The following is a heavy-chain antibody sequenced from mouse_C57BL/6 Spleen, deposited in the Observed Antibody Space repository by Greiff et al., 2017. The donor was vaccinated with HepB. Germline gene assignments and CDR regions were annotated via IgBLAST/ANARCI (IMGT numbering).Heavy chain of an antibody. Sequence: QVQLQQPGAELVRPGSSVKLSCKASGYTFTSYWMHWVKQRPIKGLEWLGNIDPSDSETNYNQKFKDKATLTVDKSSSTAYMQLSSLTSEDSAVYYCACPYNGISFPFDDWGQGTTLTVSS. CDR2: IDPSDSET. D-gene: IGHD1-1*01. J-gene: IGHJ2*01. CDR1: GYTFTSYW. CDR3: ACPYNGISFPFDD. V-gene: IGHV1-52*01.